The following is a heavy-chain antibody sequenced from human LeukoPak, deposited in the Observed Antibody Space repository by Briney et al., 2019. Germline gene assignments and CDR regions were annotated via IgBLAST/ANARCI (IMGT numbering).Heavy chain of an antibody. D-gene: IGHD1-26*01. CDR1: GYLFTSYL. CDR2: IYPGDSDT. CDR3: ARIGSRRGLDP. J-gene: IGHJ5*02. Sequence: GGPPEISRQGSGYLFTSYLLGWVPPMPGEGLGWMGIIYPGDSDTRYSPSFQGQVTISADKSISTAHLQWSSLKASDTAMYYCARIGSRRGLDPGGQGTLVTVS. V-gene: IGHV5-51*01.